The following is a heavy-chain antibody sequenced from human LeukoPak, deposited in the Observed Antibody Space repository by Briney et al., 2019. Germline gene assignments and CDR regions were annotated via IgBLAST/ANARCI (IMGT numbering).Heavy chain of an antibody. CDR2: INHSGST. CDR1: GGSFSGYY. CDR3: ARRAPGYSYGFSYYYMDV. J-gene: IGHJ6*03. V-gene: IGHV4-34*01. Sequence: SETLSLTCAVYGGSFSGYYWSWIRQPPGKGLEWIGEINHSGSTNYNPSLKSRVTISVDTSKNQFSLKLSSVTAADTAVYYSARRAPGYSYGFSYYYMDVWGKGTTVTISS. D-gene: IGHD5-18*01.